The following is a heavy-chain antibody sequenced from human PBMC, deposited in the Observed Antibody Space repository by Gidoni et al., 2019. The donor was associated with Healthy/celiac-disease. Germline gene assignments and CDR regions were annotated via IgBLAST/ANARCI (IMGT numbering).Heavy chain of an antibody. J-gene: IGHJ4*02. CDR1: GFTFSGYA. V-gene: IGHV3-30-3*01. Sequence: QVQLVESGGGVVQPGRSLRLSCAASGFTFSGYAMHWVRQAPGQGLEWVAVIAYDGSNKYYAYSVKGRFTISSDNSKNTLYLQMNSLRAEDTAVYYGARVGGGLLDGLLWGQGTLVTVSS. D-gene: IGHD3-16*01. CDR2: IAYDGSNK. CDR3: ARVGGGLLDGLL.